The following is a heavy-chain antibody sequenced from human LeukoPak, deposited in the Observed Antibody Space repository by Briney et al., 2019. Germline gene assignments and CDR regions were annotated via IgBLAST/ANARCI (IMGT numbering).Heavy chain of an antibody. V-gene: IGHV3-23*01. Sequence: GGSLRLSCAASGFAFSNFAMSWVRQAPGKGLEWVSAMSGSGDGTYYADSVKGRFTISRDNSKNTLYLQMNSLRAEDTAVYYCAKMMGQRLYDHCTDVWGKGTTITVSS. J-gene: IGHJ6*03. CDR1: GFAFSNFA. CDR3: AKMMGQRLYDHCTDV. CDR2: MSGSGDGT. D-gene: IGHD3-16*01.